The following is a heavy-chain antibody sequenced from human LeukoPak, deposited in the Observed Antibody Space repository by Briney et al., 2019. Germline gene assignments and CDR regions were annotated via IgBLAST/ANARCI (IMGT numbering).Heavy chain of an antibody. Sequence: GGSLRLSCAASGFTLSTYWMSWVSQAPGKGLEWLANIKQDGSEKYYVDSVKGRFTISRDNVENSLDLQMNSLRVEDTAVYYCTRGPRGYDSSGAPWGQGTLVTVSS. CDR1: GFTLSTYW. CDR2: IKQDGSEK. J-gene: IGHJ5*02. CDR3: TRGPRGYDSSGAP. D-gene: IGHD3-22*01. V-gene: IGHV3-7*01.